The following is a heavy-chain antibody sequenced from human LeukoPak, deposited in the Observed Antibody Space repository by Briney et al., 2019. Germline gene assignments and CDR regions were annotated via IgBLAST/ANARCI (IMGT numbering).Heavy chain of an antibody. CDR2: ISSSGSTM. J-gene: IGHJ6*04. Sequence: GGSLRLSCADSGFTFSSYEMNWVRQAPGKGLEWISYISSSGSTMYYADSVKGRFTTSRDNAKNSLYLQLNSLRAEDTAVYYCARGDGGYYYGMDVWGKGTTVTVSS. CDR1: GFTFSSYE. D-gene: IGHD2-21*01. CDR3: ARGDGGYYYGMDV. V-gene: IGHV3-48*03.